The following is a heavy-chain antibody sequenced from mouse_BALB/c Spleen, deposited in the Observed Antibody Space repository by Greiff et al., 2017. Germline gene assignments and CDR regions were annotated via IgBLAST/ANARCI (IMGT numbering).Heavy chain of an antibody. D-gene: IGHD2-3*01. J-gene: IGHJ2*01. CDR3: AREDGYYLHFDY. CDR2: IHYSGST. Sequence: EVHLVESGPDLVKPSQSLSLTCTVTGYSITSCYSWHWIRQSPGNKLEWMGYIHYSGSTNYNPSLKSRITITRDTSKNQFFLQLNSVTTEDTATYYCAREDGYYLHFDYWGQGNTLTVSS. CDR1: GYSITSCYS. V-gene: IGHV3-1*02.